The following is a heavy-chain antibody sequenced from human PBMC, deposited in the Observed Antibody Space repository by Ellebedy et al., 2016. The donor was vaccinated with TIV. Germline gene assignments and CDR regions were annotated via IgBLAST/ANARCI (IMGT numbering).Heavy chain of an antibody. V-gene: IGHV1-18*01. CDR2: VSAYSGNT. CDR1: GYTFIDYG. J-gene: IGHJ6*02. Sequence: AASVKVSCKSSGYTFIDYGVTWVRQAPGQGLDWMGCVSAYSGNTNYAENLQGRVTMTTDTSTDTAYMELRSLRSDDTDVYFWARYSGSGTYYRNGMDVWGQGTTVTVSS. CDR3: ARYSGSGTYYRNGMDV. D-gene: IGHD3-10*01.